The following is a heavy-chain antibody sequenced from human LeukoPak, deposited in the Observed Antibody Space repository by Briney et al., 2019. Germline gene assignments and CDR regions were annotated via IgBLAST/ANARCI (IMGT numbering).Heavy chain of an antibody. CDR3: ARGRDDFWSGYIDAFDI. Sequence: TSETLSLTCTVSGGSISSYYWSWIRQPPGKGLEWIGYIYYSGSTNYNPSLKSRVTISVDTSKNQFSLKLSFVTAADTAVYYCARGRDDFWSGYIDAFDIWGQGTMVTVSS. J-gene: IGHJ3*02. D-gene: IGHD3-3*01. CDR1: GGSISSYY. V-gene: IGHV4-59*01. CDR2: IYYSGST.